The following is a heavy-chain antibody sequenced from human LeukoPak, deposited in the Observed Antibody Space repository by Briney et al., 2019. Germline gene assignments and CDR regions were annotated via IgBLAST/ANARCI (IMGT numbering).Heavy chain of an antibody. CDR3: ARLQPLVIPAAKLGFDY. Sequence: GGSLRLSCAASGYTFSNYGMGWVRQTPGKGLEWLPSVSGSGANTYYADSVKGRFTISRDNSRDRIYLQMNSLRTDDTAVYYCARLQPLVIPAAKLGFDYRGQGTLVTVSS. V-gene: IGHV3-23*01. D-gene: IGHD2-2*01. CDR2: VSGSGANT. J-gene: IGHJ4*02. CDR1: GYTFSNYG.